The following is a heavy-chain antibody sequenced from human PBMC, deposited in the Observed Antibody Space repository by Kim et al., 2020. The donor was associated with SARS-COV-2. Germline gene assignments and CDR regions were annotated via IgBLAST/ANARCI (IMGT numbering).Heavy chain of an antibody. V-gene: IGHV3-33*01. Sequence: YAASVKSRFTISRDNSKNTLYLQMNSRRAEDTAVYYCGTSSSPDDAFDIWGQGTMVTVSS. D-gene: IGHD6-6*01. CDR3: GTSSSPDDAFDI. J-gene: IGHJ3*02.